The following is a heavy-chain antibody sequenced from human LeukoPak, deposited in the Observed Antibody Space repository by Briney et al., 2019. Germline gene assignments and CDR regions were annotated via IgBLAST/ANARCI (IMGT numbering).Heavy chain of an antibody. J-gene: IGHJ4*02. CDR3: ARAYSAVAGPAPSYYFDY. Sequence: PSQILSLTCIGSADSINRGSYYWSWIRQPAGKGLEWIGHIYTSGSTNYNPSLKSRVTISINTSKNQFSLNLNSVTAADTAVYYCARAYSAVAGPAPSYYFDYWGQGTLVTVSS. CDR2: IYTSGST. V-gene: IGHV4-61*09. CDR1: ADSINRGSYY. D-gene: IGHD6-19*01.